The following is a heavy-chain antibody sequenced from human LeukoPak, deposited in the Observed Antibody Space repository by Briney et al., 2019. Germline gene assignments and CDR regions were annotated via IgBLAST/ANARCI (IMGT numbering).Heavy chain of an antibody. J-gene: IGHJ5*02. CDR1: GGSILDSTYY. Sequence: SETLSLTCTVSGGSILDSTYYWAWIRQPPGKGLEWIATILYTGNTHCNPSLKSRVTMSVDTVKNQFSLNLNSETAADTAVYYCARQSSGYYYGWFDPWGQGTLVTVSS. V-gene: IGHV4-39*01. CDR2: ILYTGNT. CDR3: ARQSSGYYYGWFDP. D-gene: IGHD3-22*01.